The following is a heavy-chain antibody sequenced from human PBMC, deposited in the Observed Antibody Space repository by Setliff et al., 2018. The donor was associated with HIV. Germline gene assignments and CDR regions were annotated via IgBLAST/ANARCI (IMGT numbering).Heavy chain of an antibody. J-gene: IGHJ4*02. Sequence: SETLSLTCSVSGGSINRGTYYWTWIRQSAGKGLEWIGHIYITGDTDYNPSLKSRVTISADTSKKQFFLKLSSVTAADTAVYYCARVGYHGSGRYSFDYWGQGTLVTVSS. D-gene: IGHD3-10*01. CDR3: ARVGYHGSGRYSFDY. CDR2: IYITGDT. CDR1: GGSINRGTYY. V-gene: IGHV4-61*10.